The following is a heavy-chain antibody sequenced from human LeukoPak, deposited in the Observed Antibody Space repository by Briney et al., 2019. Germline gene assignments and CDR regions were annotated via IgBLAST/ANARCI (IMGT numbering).Heavy chain of an antibody. CDR1: GFTISNAW. J-gene: IGHJ4*02. D-gene: IGHD1-26*01. V-gene: IGHV3-15*01. CDR2: IKSKTGGGTT. Sequence: GGSLRLSCAASGFTISNAWMSWVRQAPGKGLEWVGRIKSKTGGGTTDYAAPVKGRFTISRDDSKNTLYLQMNSLKTEDTAVYYCTREWELPGGLYWGQGTLVTVSS. CDR3: TREWELPGGLY.